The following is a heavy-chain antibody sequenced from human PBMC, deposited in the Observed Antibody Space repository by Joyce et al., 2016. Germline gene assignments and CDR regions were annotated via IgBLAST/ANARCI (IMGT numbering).Heavy chain of an antibody. CDR2: INTEGSST. Sequence: EVQLVESGAGLVQPGGSLRLSCAVSGFPFSGYWLHWFRQAPGNGRRWVTRINTEGSSTRFADSVEGRFTISRDNAKNTLYLKMNSLRAEDTAVYYCVRGISARPGGPNWFEPWGQGTLVTVSS. CDR3: VRGISARPGGPNWFEP. J-gene: IGHJ5*02. D-gene: IGHD6-6*01. V-gene: IGHV3-74*01. CDR1: GFPFSGYW.